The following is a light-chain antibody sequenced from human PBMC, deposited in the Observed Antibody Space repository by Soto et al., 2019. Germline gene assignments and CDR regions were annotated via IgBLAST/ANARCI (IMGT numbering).Light chain of an antibody. CDR3: CSYISSSTLLV. CDR1: SSDVGGYNY. J-gene: IGLJ2*01. Sequence: QSALTQPASVSGSPGQSITISCTGTSSDVGGYNYVSWYQQHPGKAPKLMIYEVSNRPSGVSNRFSGSKSGNTASLTISGLQAEDEADYYCCSYISSSTLLVFGGGTKLTVL. V-gene: IGLV2-14*01. CDR2: EVS.